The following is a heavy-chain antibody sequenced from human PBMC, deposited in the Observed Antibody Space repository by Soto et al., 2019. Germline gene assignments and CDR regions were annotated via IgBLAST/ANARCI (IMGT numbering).Heavy chain of an antibody. CDR2: IYYSGST. Sequence: SETLSLTCTVSGGSISSSSYYCGLIRQTPGKGLEWIGSIYYSGSTYYNPSLKSRVTISVDTSKNQFALKLSSVTAADTAVYYCARAYCTNSLRPAPTPCFDTRGEGTLVT. V-gene: IGHV4-39*01. CDR1: GGSISSSSYY. CDR3: ARAYCTNSLRPAPTPCFDT. J-gene: IGHJ5*02. D-gene: IGHD2-8*01.